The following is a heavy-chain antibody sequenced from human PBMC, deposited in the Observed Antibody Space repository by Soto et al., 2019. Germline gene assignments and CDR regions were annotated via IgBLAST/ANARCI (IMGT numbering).Heavy chain of an antibody. D-gene: IGHD4-17*01. CDR3: ARRYGSAFDI. CDR1: GGSISSYY. V-gene: IGHV4-59*01. Sequence: SETLSLTCTVSGGSISSYYWSWIRQPPGKGLEWIGYIYYSGSTNYNPSLKSRVTISVDTSKNQFSLKLRSVTAADTAVYYCARRYGSAFDIWGQGTMVTVSS. CDR2: IYYSGST. J-gene: IGHJ3*02.